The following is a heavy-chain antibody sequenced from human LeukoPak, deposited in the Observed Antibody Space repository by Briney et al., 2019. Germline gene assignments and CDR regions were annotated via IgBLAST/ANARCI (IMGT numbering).Heavy chain of an antibody. V-gene: IGHV1-69*04. D-gene: IGHD4-23*01. Sequence: GASVKVSCKASGGTFSSYAISWVRQAPGQGHEWMGRIIPSLGIANYAQKFQGRVTITADKSTSTAYMELSSLRSEDTAVYYCARATTTVVNRGAFDIWGQGTMVTVSS. J-gene: IGHJ3*02. CDR3: ARATTTVVNRGAFDI. CDR1: GGTFSSYA. CDR2: IIPSLGIA.